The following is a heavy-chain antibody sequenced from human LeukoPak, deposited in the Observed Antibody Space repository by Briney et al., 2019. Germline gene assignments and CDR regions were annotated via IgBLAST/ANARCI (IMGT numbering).Heavy chain of an antibody. CDR2: IYHSGST. Sequence: PSETLSLTCAVSGGSISSGNWWSWVRQPPGKGLEWIGQIYHSGSTNYNPSLKSRVTISVEKSKNQFSLNLTSVTAADTAVYYCARGLAAAGTDYWGQGTLVTVSS. V-gene: IGHV4-4*02. J-gene: IGHJ4*02. CDR3: ARGLAAAGTDY. D-gene: IGHD6-13*01. CDR1: GGSISSGNW.